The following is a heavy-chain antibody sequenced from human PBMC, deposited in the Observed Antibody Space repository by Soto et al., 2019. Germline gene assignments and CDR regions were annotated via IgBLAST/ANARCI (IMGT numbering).Heavy chain of an antibody. Sequence: QVQLVQSGAEVRVPGSSVKVSCKASGDTFSRFAISWVRQVPGQGLEWIGGIVPLSATTNFAEAFQDRVTLTADESTATAFMELSSLRSEDTAIYYCARDSRPQNTLLFLKSFPSWGQGTLVTVSS. J-gene: IGHJ5*02. CDR3: ARDSRPQNTLLFLKSFPS. CDR2: IVPLSATT. V-gene: IGHV1-69*01. CDR1: GDTFSRFA. D-gene: IGHD3-3*01.